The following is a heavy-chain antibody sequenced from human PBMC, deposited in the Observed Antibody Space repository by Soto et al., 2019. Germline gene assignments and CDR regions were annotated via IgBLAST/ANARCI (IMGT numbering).Heavy chain of an antibody. CDR1: GGSISSGGYY. Sequence: SETLSLTCTVSGGSISSGGYYWSWIRQHPGKGLEWIGYIYYSGSTYYNPSLKSRVTMPVDTSKNQFSLKLSSVTAADTAVYYCGFGRFPSPVFDIWGQGTMVTVSS. D-gene: IGHD3-10*01. V-gene: IGHV4-31*03. CDR2: IYYSGST. J-gene: IGHJ3*02. CDR3: GFGRFPSPVFDI.